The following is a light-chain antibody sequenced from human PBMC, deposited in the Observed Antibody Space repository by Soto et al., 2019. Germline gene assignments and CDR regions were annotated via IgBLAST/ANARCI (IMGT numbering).Light chain of an antibody. CDR3: QQTFSTPIT. J-gene: IGKJ5*01. V-gene: IGKV1-39*01. CDR2: ASS. CDR1: QTISSY. Sequence: DIQMSQSPSSLSASVGDRVTITCRASQTISSYLNWYQQRPGKAPNLLIYASSSLQSGVPPRFSGSGSGTDFTLTTSSLQPEDFATYYCQQTFSTPITFGQGTRLEIK.